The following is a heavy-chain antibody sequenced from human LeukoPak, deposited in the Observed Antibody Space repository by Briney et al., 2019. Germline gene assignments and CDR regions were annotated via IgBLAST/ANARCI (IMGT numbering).Heavy chain of an antibody. Sequence: GGSLRLSCAASGFSFGNFWMSWVRQAPGRGLQWVASMKGDGSPTYYVDSVKGRFIISRDNARNSLYLQMNSLKTEDTAVYYCTTDLGGATNDAFDIWGQGTMVTVSS. J-gene: IGHJ3*02. CDR3: TTDLGGATNDAFDI. D-gene: IGHD1-26*01. CDR2: MKGDGSPT. CDR1: GFSFGNFW. V-gene: IGHV3-7*03.